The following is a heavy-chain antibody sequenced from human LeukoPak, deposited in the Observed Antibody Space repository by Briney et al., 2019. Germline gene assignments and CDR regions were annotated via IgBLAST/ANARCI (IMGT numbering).Heavy chain of an antibody. CDR3: ARQGSDSTSYFDY. CDR1: GVSITTTDHF. CDR2: IYHSGST. Sequence: SETLSLTCIVSGVSITTTDHFWGWIRQPPGKGLEWIGSIYHSGSTYYNPSLKSRLTISVDTSKNQFSLKLSSVTAADTAVYYCARQGSDSTSYFDYWGQGTLVTVSS. V-gene: IGHV4-39*01. D-gene: IGHD6-13*01. J-gene: IGHJ4*02.